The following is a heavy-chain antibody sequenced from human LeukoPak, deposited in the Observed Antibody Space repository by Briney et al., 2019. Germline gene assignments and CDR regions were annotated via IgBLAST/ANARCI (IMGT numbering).Heavy chain of an antibody. D-gene: IGHD3-3*01. Sequence: GASVKVSCTASGYTFTSYDINWVRQATGQGLEWMGWMNPNSGNTGYAQKFQGRVTMTRNTSISTAYMELSSLRSEDTAVYYCARGWSPLRIFYNFWSGYSPNWFDPWGQGTLVTVSS. V-gene: IGHV1-8*01. CDR2: MNPNSGNT. J-gene: IGHJ5*02. CDR1: GYTFTSYD. CDR3: ARGWSPLRIFYNFWSGYSPNWFDP.